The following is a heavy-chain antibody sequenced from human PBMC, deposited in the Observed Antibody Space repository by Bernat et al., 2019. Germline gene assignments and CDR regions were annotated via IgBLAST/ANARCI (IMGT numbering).Heavy chain of an antibody. D-gene: IGHD1/OR15-1a*01. Sequence: QVQLQQWGAGLLKPSETLSLTCAVYGGSFSGYYWSWIRQPPGKGLEWIGEINHSGSTNYNPSLKSRVTISVDTSKNQFSLKLGSVTAAETAVYYCARGGSNKSGPGHYFDYWGQGTLVTVSA. V-gene: IGHV4-34*01. J-gene: IGHJ4*02. CDR1: GGSFSGYY. CDR3: ARGGSNKSGPGHYFDY. CDR2: INHSGST.